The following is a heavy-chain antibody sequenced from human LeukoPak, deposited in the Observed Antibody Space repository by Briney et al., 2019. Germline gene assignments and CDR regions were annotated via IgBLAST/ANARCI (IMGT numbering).Heavy chain of an antibody. CDR3: AETDSYDTPLDAFDI. CDR2: ISGSGGST. Sequence: GGALSLSCAASGFTFSSYAMSGVGPAPGKGVAWVSTISGSGGSTYYADSVKGRFTISRDNSKNTLYLQMNSLRAEDTAVYYCAETDSYDTPLDAFDIWGQGTMVTVSS. V-gene: IGHV3-23*01. J-gene: IGHJ3*02. D-gene: IGHD5-18*01. CDR1: GFTFSSYA.